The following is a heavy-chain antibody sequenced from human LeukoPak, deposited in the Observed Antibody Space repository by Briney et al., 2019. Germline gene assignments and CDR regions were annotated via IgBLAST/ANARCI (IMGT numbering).Heavy chain of an antibody. D-gene: IGHD3-9*01. CDR2: IYYSGST. Sequence: SETLSLTCTVSGGSISSGGYYWSWIRQHPGEGLEWIGYIYYSGSTYYNPSLKSRVTISVDTSKNQFSLKLSSVTAADTAVYYCARGNTISPNYFDYWGQGTLVAVSS. CDR1: GGSISSGGYY. J-gene: IGHJ4*02. V-gene: IGHV4-31*03. CDR3: ARGNTISPNYFDY.